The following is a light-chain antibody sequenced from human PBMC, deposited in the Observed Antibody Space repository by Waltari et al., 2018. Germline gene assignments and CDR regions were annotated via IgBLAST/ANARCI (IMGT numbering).Light chain of an antibody. CDR1: TGAVTSDYY. Sequence: QTVVTQEPSLTVSPGGTVTLTCASSTGAVTSDYYPNWFQQKPGQAPRALSHSTSVRYPWTPTRFSGSLLGDKAALTLSGVQPEDEADYYCLLYYGGPWVFGGGTKVTVL. CDR2: STS. CDR3: LLYYGGPWV. V-gene: IGLV7-43*01. J-gene: IGLJ3*02.